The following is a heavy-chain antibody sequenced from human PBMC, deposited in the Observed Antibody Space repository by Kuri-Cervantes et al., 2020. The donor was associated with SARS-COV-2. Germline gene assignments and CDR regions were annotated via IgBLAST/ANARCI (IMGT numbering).Heavy chain of an antibody. V-gene: IGHV3-74*01. D-gene: IGHD1-26*01. Sequence: GESLKISCAASGFTFSSYSMNWVRQAPGKGLVWVSRINSDGSSTSYADSVKGRFTISRDNAKNTLYLQMNSLRAEDTAVYYCADWELLQLWGQGTLVTVSS. CDR3: ADWELLQL. CDR1: GFTFSSYS. J-gene: IGHJ4*02. CDR2: INSDGSST.